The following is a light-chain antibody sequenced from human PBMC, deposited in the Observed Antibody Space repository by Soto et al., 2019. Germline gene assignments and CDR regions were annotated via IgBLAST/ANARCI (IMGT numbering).Light chain of an antibody. CDR1: QSLLHSNGYNY. V-gene: IGKV2-28*01. CDR2: LGT. J-gene: IGKJ1*01. CDR3: MQGLHTRT. Sequence: DIVMTQSPLSLPVTPGEPASISCRSSQSLLHSNGYNYLDWYLHKPGQSPRLLIYLGTHRASGVPDRFSGSESGTDSTLKISRVEAEDVGVYYCMQGLHTRTFGQGTKVDIK.